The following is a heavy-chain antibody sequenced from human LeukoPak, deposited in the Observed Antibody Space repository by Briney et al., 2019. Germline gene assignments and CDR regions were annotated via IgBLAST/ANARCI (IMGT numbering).Heavy chain of an antibody. Sequence: SVKVSCKASGYTFTGYYMHWVRQAPGQGLEWMGWINPNSGNTGYAQKFQGRVTMTRNTSISTAYMELSSLRSEDTAVYYCARGTYDYGDFLPDYWGQGTLVTVSS. V-gene: IGHV1-8*02. CDR3: ARGTYDYGDFLPDY. CDR1: GYTFTGYY. CDR2: INPNSGNT. D-gene: IGHD4-17*01. J-gene: IGHJ4*02.